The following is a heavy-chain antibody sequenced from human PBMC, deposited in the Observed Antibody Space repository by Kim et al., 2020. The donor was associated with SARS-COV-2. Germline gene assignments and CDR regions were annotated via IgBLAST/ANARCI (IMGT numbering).Heavy chain of an antibody. CDR3: AKDLSPYYYYGMDV. CDR2: ISYDGSNK. CDR1: GFTFSSYG. Sequence: GGSLRLSCAASGFTFSSYGMHWVRQAPGKGLEWVAVISYDGSNKYYADSVKGRFTISRDNSKNTLYLQMNSLRAEDTAVYYCAKDLSPYYYYGMDVWGQG. J-gene: IGHJ6*02. V-gene: IGHV3-30*18.